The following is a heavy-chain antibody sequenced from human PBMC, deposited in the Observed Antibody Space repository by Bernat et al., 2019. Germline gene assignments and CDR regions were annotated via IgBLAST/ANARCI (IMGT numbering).Heavy chain of an antibody. J-gene: IGHJ4*02. CDR3: ARRVGNSDYFDY. V-gene: IGHV4-59*08. D-gene: IGHD4-23*01. Sequence: QVQLQESGPGLVKPSETLSLTCTVSGGSISSYYWSWIRQPPGKGLEWIAYIYYSGSTNYNPSLTSRVTISIDTSKKQFSLRLPSVTAADTAVYYCARRVGNSDYFDYWGQGTLVTVSS. CDR2: IYYSGST. CDR1: GGSISSYY.